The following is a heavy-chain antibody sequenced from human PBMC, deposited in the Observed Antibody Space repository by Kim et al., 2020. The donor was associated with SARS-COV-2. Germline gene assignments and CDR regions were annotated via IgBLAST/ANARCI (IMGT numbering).Heavy chain of an antibody. D-gene: IGHD3-3*01. CDR2: INHSGST. J-gene: IGHJ5*02. CDR3: ARGTKDFGVVIWYNWFDP. V-gene: IGHV4-34*01. CDR1: GGSFSGYY. Sequence: SETLSLTCAVYGGSFSGYYWSWIRQPPGKGLEWIGEINHSGSTNYNPSLKSRVTISVDTSKNQFSLKLSSVTAADTAVYYCARGTKDFGVVIWYNWFDPWGQGTLVTVSS.